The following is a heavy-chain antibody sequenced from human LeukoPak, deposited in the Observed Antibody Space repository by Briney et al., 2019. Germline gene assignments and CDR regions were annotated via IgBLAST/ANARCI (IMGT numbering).Heavy chain of an antibody. D-gene: IGHD2-2*01. CDR1: GYTLTELS. CDR2: FDPEDGET. Sequence: ASVKVSCKVSGYTLTELSMHWVRQAPGKGLEWMGGFDPEDGETIYAQKFQGRVTMTEDTSTDTAYMELSSLRSEDTAVYYCARDPPTTSRHCSSTSCLLDYWGQGTLVTVSS. V-gene: IGHV1-24*01. CDR3: ARDPPTTSRHCSSTSCLLDY. J-gene: IGHJ4*02.